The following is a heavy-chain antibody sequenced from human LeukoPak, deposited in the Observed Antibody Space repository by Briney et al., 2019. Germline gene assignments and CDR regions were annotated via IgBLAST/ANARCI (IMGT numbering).Heavy chain of an antibody. V-gene: IGHV3-48*01. Sequence: QPGGSLRLSCAASGFTFSSYAMSWVRQAPGKGLEWVSYISSSGTTIYSADSVKGRFTISRDNAKNSLYLQMNSLRAEDTAVYYCARDPSYGDHALSDYWGQGTLVTVSS. J-gene: IGHJ4*02. D-gene: IGHD4-17*01. CDR3: ARDPSYGDHALSDY. CDR1: GFTFSSYA. CDR2: ISSSGTTI.